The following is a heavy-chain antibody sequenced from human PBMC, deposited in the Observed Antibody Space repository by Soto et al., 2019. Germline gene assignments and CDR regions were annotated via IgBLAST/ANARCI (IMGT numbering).Heavy chain of an antibody. CDR2: IYYSGST. V-gene: IGHV4-59*01. CDR3: ARRSGGYYPYFDY. CDR1: GGSIISYY. D-gene: IGHD3-22*01. Sequence: LEILSLTCTVSGGSIISYYWSWIRQPPGKGLEWIGYIYYSGSTNYNPSLKSRVTISVDTSKNQFSLKLSSVTAADTAVYYCARRSGGYYPYFDYWGRGTLVTVSS. J-gene: IGHJ4*02.